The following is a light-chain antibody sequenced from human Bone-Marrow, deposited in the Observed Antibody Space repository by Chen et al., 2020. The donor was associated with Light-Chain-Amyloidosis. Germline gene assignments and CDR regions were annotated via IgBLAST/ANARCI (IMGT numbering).Light chain of an antibody. CDR1: TSNIGHNY. V-gene: IGLV1-51*02. Sequence: QSVLTQPPSVSAAPGQKVTISFSGTTSNIGHNYVSWYQHLPGTAPKLLIYEDNKRPSGIPDRFSGSKSGKSATLGIPGLQTGDEADYYCGTWDTSPSLSAVVFGGGTKLTVL. CDR3: GTWDTSPSLSAVV. CDR2: EDN. J-gene: IGLJ2*01.